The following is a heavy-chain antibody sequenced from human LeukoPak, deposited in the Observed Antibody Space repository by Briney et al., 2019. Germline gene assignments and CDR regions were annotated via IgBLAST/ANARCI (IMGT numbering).Heavy chain of an antibody. CDR3: ARLGIVGATLIYFDY. V-gene: IGHV5-51*01. CDR2: IYLGDSDT. Sequence: GESLKISCEGSGYRFTSSWIAWVRQMPGKGLEWMGIIYLGDSDTRYSPSFQGQVTISADKSISTAYLQWSSLKASDTALYYCARLGIVGATLIYFDYSGQGTLVTVSS. D-gene: IGHD1-26*01. J-gene: IGHJ4*02. CDR1: GYRFTSSW.